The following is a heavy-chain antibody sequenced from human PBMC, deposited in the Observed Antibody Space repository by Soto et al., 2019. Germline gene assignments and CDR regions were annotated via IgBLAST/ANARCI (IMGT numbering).Heavy chain of an antibody. CDR3: ARGSSGYDNAGY. CDR1: GGTFSSYA. CDR2: IIPIFGTA. Sequence: QVQLVQSGAEVKKPGSSVKVSFKASGGTFSSYALSWVRQAPGQGLEWRGGIIPIFGTANYAQKFQGRVTITAAESTSTAYMELISLRSEDTAFDYCARGSSGYDNAGYWGQGTLVTVST. D-gene: IGHD5-12*01. J-gene: IGHJ4*02. V-gene: IGHV1-69*01.